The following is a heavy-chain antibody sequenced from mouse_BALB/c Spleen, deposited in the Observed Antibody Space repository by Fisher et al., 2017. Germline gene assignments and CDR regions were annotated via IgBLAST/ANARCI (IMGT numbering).Heavy chain of an antibody. Sequence: RFTISRDNAKNTLYLEMSSLRSEDTAMYYCARDGGYEYFDVWGAGTTVTVS. V-gene: IGHV5-9-4*01. J-gene: IGHJ1*01. D-gene: IGHD2-2*01. CDR3: ARDGGYEYFDV.